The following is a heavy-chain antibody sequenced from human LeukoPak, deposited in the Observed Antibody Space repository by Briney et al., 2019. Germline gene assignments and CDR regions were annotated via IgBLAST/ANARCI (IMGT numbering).Heavy chain of an antibody. Sequence: GGSLRLSCAASGFTFSIYNMVLVRQAPGKGLEWVAYMSGDNYSVSYGDSVRGRFTVSRDNGKNSLYLQMTSLTDDDTAVYYCARGAAYDTLGYWGQGTLLIVSS. CDR2: MSGDNYSV. V-gene: IGHV3-48*02. D-gene: IGHD3-22*01. J-gene: IGHJ4*02. CDR3: ARGAAYDTLGY. CDR1: GFTFSIYN.